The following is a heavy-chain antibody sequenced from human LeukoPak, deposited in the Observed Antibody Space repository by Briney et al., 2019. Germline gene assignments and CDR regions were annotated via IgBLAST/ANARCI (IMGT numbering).Heavy chain of an antibody. J-gene: IGHJ6*02. V-gene: IGHV3-30-3*01. CDR3: AGGAIFGVVIIYYGMDV. D-gene: IGHD3-3*01. CDR2: ISYDGSNK. Sequence: PGRSLRLSCAASGFTFSSYAMHWVRQAPGKGLEWVAVISYDGSNKYYADSVKGRFTISRDNSKNTLYLQMNSLRAEDTAVYYCAGGAIFGVVIIYYGMDVWGQGTTVTVSS. CDR1: GFTFSSYA.